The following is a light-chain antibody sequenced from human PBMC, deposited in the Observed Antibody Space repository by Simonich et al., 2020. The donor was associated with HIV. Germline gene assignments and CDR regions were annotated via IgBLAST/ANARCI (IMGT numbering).Light chain of an antibody. Sequence: DIQMTQSPSTLSASVGDRVTITSRASQSINSWLAWYQQKPGKAPKLLIYKASSLERGVPSRFSGSGSGTEFTLTISSLQPDDFATYYCQQYNSYSYTFGQGTKLEIK. CDR1: QSINSW. V-gene: IGKV1-5*03. CDR3: QQYNSYSYT. CDR2: KAS. J-gene: IGKJ2*01.